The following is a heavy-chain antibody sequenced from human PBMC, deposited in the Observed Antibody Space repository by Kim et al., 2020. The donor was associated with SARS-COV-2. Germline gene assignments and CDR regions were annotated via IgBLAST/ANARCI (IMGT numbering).Heavy chain of an antibody. D-gene: IGHD3-16*01. CDR1: GFTFDDYA. J-gene: IGHJ6*02. CDR2: ISWNSGSI. Sequence: GGSLRLSCAASGFTFDDYAMHWVRQAPGKGLEWVSGISWNSGSIGYADSVKGRFTISRDNAKNSLYLQMNSLRAEDTALYYCAKDMGPAHTTPGGSYYYYGMDVCGQGTTVTVSS. V-gene: IGHV3-9*01. CDR3: AKDMGPAHTTPGGSYYYYGMDV.